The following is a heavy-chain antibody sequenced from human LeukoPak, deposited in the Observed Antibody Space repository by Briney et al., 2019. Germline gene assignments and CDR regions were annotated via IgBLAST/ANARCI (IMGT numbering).Heavy chain of an antibody. CDR2: IKQDVSEK. CDR1: GFTFSSYW. CDR3: ARVSRIYYDFWSGYSPFDY. Sequence: GGSLRLSCAASGFTFSSYWMSWVRQAPGKGLEWVANIKQDVSEKYYVDSVKGRFTISRDNAKNSLYLQMNSLRAEDTAVYYCARVSRIYYDFWSGYSPFDYWGQGTLVTVSS. J-gene: IGHJ4*02. D-gene: IGHD3-3*01. V-gene: IGHV3-7*01.